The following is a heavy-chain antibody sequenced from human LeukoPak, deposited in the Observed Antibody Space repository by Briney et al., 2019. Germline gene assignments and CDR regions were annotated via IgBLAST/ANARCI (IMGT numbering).Heavy chain of an antibody. CDR2: ISYSGST. CDR1: GDSISSYS. Sequence: SETLSLTCTVSGDSISSYSWSWIRQPPGKGLEWIGYISYSGSTIYNPSLKSRLTISVDTSKNQFSLKLTSVTAADTAAYYCARYGRTWYFDLWGRGTLVTVSS. D-gene: IGHD1-26*01. CDR3: ARYGRTWYFDL. V-gene: IGHV4-59*01. J-gene: IGHJ2*01.